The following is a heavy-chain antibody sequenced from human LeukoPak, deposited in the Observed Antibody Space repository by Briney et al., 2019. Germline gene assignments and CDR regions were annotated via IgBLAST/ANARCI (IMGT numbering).Heavy chain of an antibody. CDR3: AKTTAGYSSGRFPGWPVDY. CDR2: LSDSGGRT. V-gene: IGHV3-23*01. CDR1: GISLSNYG. D-gene: IGHD6-19*01. Sequence: GGTLRLSCAVSGISLSNYGMSWVRQAPGTGLELVAGLSDSGGRTNYADSVKGRFTISRDNSKNTVYLQMSSLTTEDTAVYYCAKTTAGYSSGRFPGWPVDYWGQGTLVSVSS. J-gene: IGHJ4*02.